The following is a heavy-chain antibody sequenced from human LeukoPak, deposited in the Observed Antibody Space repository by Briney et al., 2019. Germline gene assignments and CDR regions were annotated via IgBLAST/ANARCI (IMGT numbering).Heavy chain of an antibody. V-gene: IGHV1-2*02. J-gene: IGHJ4*02. CDR3: VRSWGGGTSYDY. Sequence: ASVKVSCKASGYTFTGYYMHWVRQAPGQGLEWMGWINPNSGGTNYAQKFQGRVTMTRDTSISTAYMELSRLRSDDTAVYYCVRSWGGGTSYDYWGQGTLVTVSS. CDR1: GYTFTGYY. CDR2: INPNSGGT. D-gene: IGHD2-2*01.